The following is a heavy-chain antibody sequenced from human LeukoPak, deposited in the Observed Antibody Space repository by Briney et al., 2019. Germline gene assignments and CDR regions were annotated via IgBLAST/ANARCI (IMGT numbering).Heavy chain of an antibody. J-gene: IGHJ4*02. D-gene: IGHD5-24*01. V-gene: IGHV3-30*04. CDR2: LSYDDTNE. CDR1: EFIFSRYA. CDR3: ARDRRDGNNLAFHFDY. Sequence: GGSLRLSCAASEFIFSRYAMHWVRQAPGKGLEWVAILSYDDTNEYYADSVAGRFTISRDNSKNTLYLQMNSLRPDDTAVYYCARDRRDGNNLAFHFDYWGQGILVTVSS.